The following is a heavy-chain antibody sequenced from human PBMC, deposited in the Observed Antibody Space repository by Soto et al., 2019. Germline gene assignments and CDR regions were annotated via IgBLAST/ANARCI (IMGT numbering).Heavy chain of an antibody. CDR1: GGSFTGYY. CDR3: VRGQPHRITIFEVVIRSYDYGMDV. D-gene: IGHD3-3*02. J-gene: IGHJ6*02. V-gene: IGHV4-34*01. Sequence: SETLSLTCTVYGGSFTGYYWTWIRQTPGKGLEWIGEINYRGSSYYNPSLESRISMAVDTSKNQFSLKLRSVTAADTAVYFCVRGQPHRITIFEVVIRSYDYGMDVWGQGTTVTVSS. CDR2: INYRGSS.